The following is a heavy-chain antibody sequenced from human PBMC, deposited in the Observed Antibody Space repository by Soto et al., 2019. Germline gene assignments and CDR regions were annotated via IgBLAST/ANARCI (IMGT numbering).Heavy chain of an antibody. CDR3: AREGDDRHFFFDS. D-gene: IGHD3-3*02. CDR1: GRSMISYY. V-gene: IGHV4-4*07. Sequence: QLQESGPGLVKPSETLSLTCNVSGRSMISYYWSWIRQPAGKGLEWIGRVYTGGNTNYNPSLKSRVTMSVDTSKSQFSLNLTSVTAAGTAVYYCAREGDDRHFFFDSWGQGTLVTVSS. CDR2: VYTGGNT. J-gene: IGHJ4*02.